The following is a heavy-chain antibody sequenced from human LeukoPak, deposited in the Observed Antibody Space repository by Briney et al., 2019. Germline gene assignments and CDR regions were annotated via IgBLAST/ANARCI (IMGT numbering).Heavy chain of an antibody. J-gene: IGHJ3*02. V-gene: IGHV3-23*01. D-gene: IGHD6-19*01. Sequence: QPGGSQRLSCAAPGFTFSSFAMSWVRQAPGKGLEWVSAISRSGGSTYYADSVKGQITISRDNSKNTLYLQMNSLRDEDTAVYYCARSVIAVAGYDAFDIWGQGTVVTVSS. CDR1: GFTFSSFA. CDR2: ISRSGGST. CDR3: ARSVIAVAGYDAFDI.